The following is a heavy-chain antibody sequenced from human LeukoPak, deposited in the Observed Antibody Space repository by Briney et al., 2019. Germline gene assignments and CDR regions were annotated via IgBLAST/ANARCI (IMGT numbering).Heavy chain of an antibody. D-gene: IGHD4-17*01. CDR3: ARVHDYGDYGGYSVDY. Sequence: SETLSLTCAVYGGSFSGYYWSWIRQPPGKGLEWIGEINHSGSTSYNPSLKSRVTISVDTSKNQFSLKLSSVTAADTAVYYCARVHDYGDYGGYSVDYWGQGTLVTVSS. CDR2: INHSGST. J-gene: IGHJ4*02. V-gene: IGHV4-34*01. CDR1: GGSFSGYY.